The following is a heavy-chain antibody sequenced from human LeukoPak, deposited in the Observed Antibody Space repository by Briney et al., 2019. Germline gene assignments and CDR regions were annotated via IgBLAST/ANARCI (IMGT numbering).Heavy chain of an antibody. D-gene: IGHD5-24*01. V-gene: IGHV4-59*01. CDR2: IHYSGTT. CDR1: GSSISGYY. Sequence: PSENLSLTCSVSGSSISGYYWSWIRQPPGKGLEWIAHIHYSGTTNYNPSLQSRVTISVDTSKNHFSLKLSSVTAADAAVYYCARGGDGYNYSDSWGQGTLVTVSS. J-gene: IGHJ4*02. CDR3: ARGGDGYNYSDS.